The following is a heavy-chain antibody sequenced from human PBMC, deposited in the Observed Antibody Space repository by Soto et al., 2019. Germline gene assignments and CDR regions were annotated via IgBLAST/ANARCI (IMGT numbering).Heavy chain of an antibody. V-gene: IGHV3-30*18. CDR2: ISYDGSNK. D-gene: IGHD3-22*01. CDR3: AKQIDSRSYYDY. J-gene: IGHJ4*02. Sequence: GGSLRLSCAASGFTFSSYGIHWVRQAPGKGLEWVAVISYDGSNKYYADSVKGRFTISRDNSKNSLSLQMNSLRVEDTAVYYCAKQIDSRSYYDYWGQGTLVTVSS. CDR1: GFTFSSYG.